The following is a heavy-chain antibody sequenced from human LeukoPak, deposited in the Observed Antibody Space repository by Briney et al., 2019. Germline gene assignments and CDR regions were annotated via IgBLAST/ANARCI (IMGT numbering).Heavy chain of an antibody. J-gene: IGHJ4*02. CDR3: ARGRMRFGENDY. CDR2: IYYSGST. CDR1: GGSISSYY. D-gene: IGHD3-10*01. V-gene: IGHV4-59*08. Sequence: SETLSLTCTVSGGSISSYYWSWIRQPPGKGLEWIGYIYYSGSTDYNPSLKSRVTISVDTSKNQFSLKLSSVTAADTAVYYCARGRMRFGENDYWGQGPLVTVSS.